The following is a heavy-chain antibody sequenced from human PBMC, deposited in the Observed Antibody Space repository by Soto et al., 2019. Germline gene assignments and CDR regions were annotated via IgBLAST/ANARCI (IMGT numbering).Heavy chain of an antibody. J-gene: IGHJ4*02. CDR2: IPHDGSNT. CDR1: GFTFSTYG. V-gene: IGHV3-33*05. CDR3: ARWIRSLNYDY. Sequence: QVQLVESGGGVVQPGTSLRLSCAASGFTFSTYGMHWVRQAPGKGLEWVASIPHDGSNTYYADTAKGRFTVSKDNSKNTLFLQMDSLRVGDTAVYFCARWIRSLNYDYWGQGTLLIVSS. D-gene: IGHD2-2*03.